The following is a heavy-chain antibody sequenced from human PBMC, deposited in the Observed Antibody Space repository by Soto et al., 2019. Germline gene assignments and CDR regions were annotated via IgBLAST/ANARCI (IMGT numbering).Heavy chain of an antibody. CDR3: ARDGWVTMRHFAF. J-gene: IGHJ3*01. CDR1: GYTFSDYA. CDR2: LNVDNGDS. D-gene: IGHD4-17*01. V-gene: IGHV1-3*01. Sequence: ASVKVSCKASGYTFSDYAMHWVRQAPGQRPEWMGWLNVDNGDSKYSQKFQGRVTLTRDTSATTAYMELSSLRSEDAAVYYCARDGWVTMRHFAFWGQGTMVTVSS.